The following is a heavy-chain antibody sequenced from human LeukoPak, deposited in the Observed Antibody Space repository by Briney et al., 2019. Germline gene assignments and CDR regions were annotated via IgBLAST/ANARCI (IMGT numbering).Heavy chain of an antibody. CDR3: AGPLWYGDEVDY. CDR2: ISGDGIST. D-gene: IGHD4-17*01. Sequence: GGSLRLSCAASGFTFSSYWMHWVRLAPGKGLVWVSRISGDGISTSYADSVKGRFTISRDNADNTLYLQMNSLRAEDTAVYYCAGPLWYGDEVDYWGQGTLVTVSS. J-gene: IGHJ4*02. CDR1: GFTFSSYW. V-gene: IGHV3-74*01.